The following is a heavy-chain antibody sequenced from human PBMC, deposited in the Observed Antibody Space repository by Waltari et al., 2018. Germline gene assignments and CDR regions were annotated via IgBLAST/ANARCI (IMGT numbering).Heavy chain of an antibody. J-gene: IGHJ1*01. CDR3: ARDTYGGNSAEYFQH. D-gene: IGHD2-21*02. CDR1: GYSISRGYY. V-gene: IGHV4-38-2*02. CDR2: IYHSGST. Sequence: QVQLQESGPGLVKPSETLSLTCTVSGYSISRGYYWGWIRQPPGKGLEWIGSIYHSGSTYYNPSLKSRVTISVDTSKNQFSLKLSSVTAADTAVYYCARDTYGGNSAEYFQHWGQGTLVTVSS.